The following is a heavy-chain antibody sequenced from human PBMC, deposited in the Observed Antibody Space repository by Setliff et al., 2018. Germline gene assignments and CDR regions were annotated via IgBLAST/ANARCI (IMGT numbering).Heavy chain of an antibody. CDR1: GYFISSSSYY. CDR3: ARKGFHYYYYYMDV. Sequence: TLSLTCAVSGYFISSSSYYWGWIRQPPGKGLEWIGSIYYSGSTYYNPSLKSRVTISVDTSKNQFFLKLSSVTAADTAVYYCARKGFHYYYYYMDVWGKGTTVTVSS. CDR2: IYYSGST. V-gene: IGHV4-39*07. J-gene: IGHJ6*03.